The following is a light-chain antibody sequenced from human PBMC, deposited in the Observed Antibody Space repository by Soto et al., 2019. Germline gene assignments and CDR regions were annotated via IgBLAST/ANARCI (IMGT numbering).Light chain of an antibody. Sequence: QSVLTQPPSASGSPGQSVTISCTGTSSDVGGYNYVSWYQQHPGKAPKLMIYEVSKRPSGVPDRFSGSKSGNTASLTVSGLQAEDEADYYCSSYAGSNLGVFGTGTTVXVL. CDR1: SSDVGGYNY. V-gene: IGLV2-8*01. CDR2: EVS. J-gene: IGLJ1*01. CDR3: SSYAGSNLGV.